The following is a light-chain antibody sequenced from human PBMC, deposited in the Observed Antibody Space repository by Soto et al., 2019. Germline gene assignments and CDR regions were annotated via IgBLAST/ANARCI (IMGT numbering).Light chain of an antibody. Sequence: EIVLTQSPATLSLSPGERDTLSCRASQSVSSYIGWYQQKPGQAPRLLIYDASNRATGIPARFSGSGSGTDFTLTISRLEPEDFAVYYCQQRSGWPRTFGGGTKVEIK. CDR1: QSVSSY. CDR2: DAS. V-gene: IGKV3-11*01. J-gene: IGKJ4*01. CDR3: QQRSGWPRT.